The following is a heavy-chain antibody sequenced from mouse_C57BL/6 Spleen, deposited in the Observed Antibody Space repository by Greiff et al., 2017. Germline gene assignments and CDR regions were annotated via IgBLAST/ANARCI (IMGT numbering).Heavy chain of an antibody. D-gene: IGHD3-3*01. CDR2: IWRGGST. Sequence: VNVVESGPGLVQPSQSLSITCTVSGFSLPSYGVHWVRQSPGKGLEWLGVIWRGGSTDYNAAFMSRLSITKDNSKSQVFFKMNSLQADDTAIYYCAKNEGAGYAMDYWGQGTSVTVSS. CDR1: GFSLPSYG. J-gene: IGHJ4*01. V-gene: IGHV2-5*01. CDR3: AKNEGAGYAMDY.